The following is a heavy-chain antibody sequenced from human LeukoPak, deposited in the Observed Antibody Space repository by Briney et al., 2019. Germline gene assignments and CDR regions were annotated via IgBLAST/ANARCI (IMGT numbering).Heavy chain of an antibody. CDR1: GFTLRTYW. CDR2: IKQDGSAK. V-gene: IGHV3-7*03. D-gene: IGHD6-13*01. Sequence: GGSLRLSCEASGFTLRTYWMSWVRQAPGKGLEWVANIKQDGSAKYYVDSVKGRFTISRDNAKNSLYLQMNSLRAEDTALYYCAKDSSQKPLDYWGQGTLVTVSS. CDR3: AKDSSQKPLDY. J-gene: IGHJ4*02.